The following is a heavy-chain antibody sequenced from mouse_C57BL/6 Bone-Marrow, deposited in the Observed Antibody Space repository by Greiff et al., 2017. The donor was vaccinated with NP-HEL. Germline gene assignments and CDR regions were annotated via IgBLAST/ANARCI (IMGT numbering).Heavy chain of an antibody. Sequence: VQLHQSGAELVRPGASVTLSCKASGYTFTDYEMHWVKQTPVHGLAWIGAIDPETGGTAYNQKFKGKAILTADKSSSTAYMELRSLTSEDSAGYYCTRGVIKYYFDYWGQGTTLTVSS. V-gene: IGHV1-15*01. CDR1: GYTFTDYE. D-gene: IGHD1-1*01. J-gene: IGHJ2*01. CDR2: IDPETGGT. CDR3: TRGVIKYYFDY.